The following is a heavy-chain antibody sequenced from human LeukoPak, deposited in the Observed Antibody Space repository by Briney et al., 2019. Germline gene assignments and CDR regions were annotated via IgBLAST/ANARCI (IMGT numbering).Heavy chain of an antibody. Sequence: PGGSLRLSCAASGFTLSSYRMNWVRQAPGKGLEWVSYIRSSSSTIYYADSVKGRFTISSDNAKNSLYLQMNTLRDEDTAVYFCARGSGYAFDTWGQGTMVTVSS. CDR1: GFTLSSYR. J-gene: IGHJ3*02. D-gene: IGHD2-15*01. CDR3: ARGSGYAFDT. V-gene: IGHV3-48*02. CDR2: IRSSSSTI.